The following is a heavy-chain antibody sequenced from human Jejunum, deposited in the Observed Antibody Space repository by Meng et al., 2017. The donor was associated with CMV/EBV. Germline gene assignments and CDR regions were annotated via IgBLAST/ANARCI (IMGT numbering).Heavy chain of an antibody. V-gene: IGHV4-59*01. Sequence: VSGDSISTSCWSWIRQSPGKGLEWIGYIHYSGSTDYNPSLKSRVTISGDTSKNQFSLKLSSVTAADTAVYFCARGHTLMVTPFDYWGQGTLVTVSS. CDR3: ARGHTLMVTPFDY. CDR1: GDSISTSC. J-gene: IGHJ4*02. CDR2: IHYSGST. D-gene: IGHD5-18*01.